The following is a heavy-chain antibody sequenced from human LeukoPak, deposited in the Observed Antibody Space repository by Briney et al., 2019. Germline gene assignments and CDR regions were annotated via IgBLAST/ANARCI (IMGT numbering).Heavy chain of an antibody. D-gene: IGHD3-22*01. J-gene: IGHJ5*02. CDR2: ITTTSTTK. CDR1: GFTFSTYT. V-gene: IGHV3-48*01. CDR3: AKDLNPYYYDSSGYYDH. Sequence: PGGSLRLSCAASGFTFSTYTMNWVRQAPGKGLEWVSYITTTSTTKLYADSVRGRFTISRDNAKNSLYLQMNSLRVEDTAVYYCAKDLNPYYYDSSGYYDHWGQGTLVTVSS.